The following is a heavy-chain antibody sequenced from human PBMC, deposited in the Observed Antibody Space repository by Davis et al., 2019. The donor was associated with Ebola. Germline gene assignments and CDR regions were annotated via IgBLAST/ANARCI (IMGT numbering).Heavy chain of an antibody. CDR2: INSDGTIT. D-gene: IGHD2-2*01. J-gene: IGHJ5*02. CDR3: ARGGGHCSDTSCDNWFDP. CDR1: GFTFSSYW. V-gene: IGHV3-74*01. Sequence: GESLKISCAASGFTFSSYWMHWVRQAPGKGLVWVSRINSDGTITTYADSVKCRFTISRDNAKNTLFLQMNSLRDEDTAVYYCARGGGHCSDTSCDNWFDPWGQGTLVTVSS.